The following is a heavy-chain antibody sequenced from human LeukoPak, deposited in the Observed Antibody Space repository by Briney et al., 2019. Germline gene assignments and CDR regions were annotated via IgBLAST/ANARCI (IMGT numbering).Heavy chain of an antibody. J-gene: IGHJ6*02. V-gene: IGHV1-2*02. CDR1: GYTFTGYY. D-gene: IGHD5-24*01. CDR3: ASPGGYNSYYYYGMDV. CDR2: INPNSGGT. Sequence: ASVKVSCEASGYTFTGYYMHWVRQAPGQGLEWMGWINPNSGGTNYAQKFQGRVTMTRDTSISTAYMELSRLRSDDTAVYYCASPGGYNSYYYYGMDVWGQGTTVTVSS.